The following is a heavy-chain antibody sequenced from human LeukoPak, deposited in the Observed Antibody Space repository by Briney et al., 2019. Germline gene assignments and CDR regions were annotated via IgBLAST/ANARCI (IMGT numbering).Heavy chain of an antibody. Sequence: ASMKVSCKASGYTFTSYAIAWVRQAPGQGLEWMGWISAYNGGTNYAQTLQDRVTMTTDTSTSTAYMELRTLRSDDTALYYCAREPSGGRVGAPGGPFDYWGQGTLVTVSS. V-gene: IGHV1-18*01. CDR2: ISAYNGGT. CDR3: AREPSGGRVGAPGGPFDY. J-gene: IGHJ4*02. CDR1: GYTFTSYA. D-gene: IGHD1-26*01.